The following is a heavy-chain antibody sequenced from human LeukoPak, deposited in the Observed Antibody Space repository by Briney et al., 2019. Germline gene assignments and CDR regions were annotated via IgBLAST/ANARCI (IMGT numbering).Heavy chain of an antibody. V-gene: IGHV4-34*01. J-gene: IGHJ4*02. CDR1: GGSFSGYY. CDR3: AREVPLWAIF. D-gene: IGHD3-9*01. CDR2: INHSGST. Sequence: SETLSLTCAVYGGSFSGYYWSWIRQPPGKGLGWIGEINHSGSTNYNPSLKSRVTISVDTSKNQFSLKLSSVTAADTAVYYCAREVPLWAIFWSQGTLVTVSS.